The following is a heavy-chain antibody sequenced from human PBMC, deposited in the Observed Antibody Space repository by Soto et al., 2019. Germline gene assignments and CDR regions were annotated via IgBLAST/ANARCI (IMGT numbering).Heavy chain of an antibody. CDR1: GGTFSSYT. D-gene: IGHD4-17*01. Sequence: QVQLVQSGAEVKKPGSSVKVSCKTSGGTFSSYTVTWVRQAPGQGLEWMGGIIPTFGTPKYAQKFQGRVTITADESTSTAYVELSSLRSEDTAVYFCARGATVTDAFDIWGQGTMVTVSS. V-gene: IGHV1-69*12. CDR3: ARGATVTDAFDI. J-gene: IGHJ3*02. CDR2: IIPTFGTP.